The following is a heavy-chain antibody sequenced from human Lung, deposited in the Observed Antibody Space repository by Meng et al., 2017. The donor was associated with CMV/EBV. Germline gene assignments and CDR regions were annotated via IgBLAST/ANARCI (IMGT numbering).Heavy chain of an antibody. CDR2: ISWDGGST. CDR3: ATDHSDFWSGPFDY. CDR1: GFTFDDYT. D-gene: IGHD3-3*01. Sequence: GESXKISCAASGFTFDDYTMHWVRQAPGKGLEWVSLISWDGGSTYYADSVKGRFTISRDNSKNSLYLQMNSLRTEDTALCYCATDHSDFWSGPFDYWGQGTLVTVSS. V-gene: IGHV3-43*01. J-gene: IGHJ4*02.